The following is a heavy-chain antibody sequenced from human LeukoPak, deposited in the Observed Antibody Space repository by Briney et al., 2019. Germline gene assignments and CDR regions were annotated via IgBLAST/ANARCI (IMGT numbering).Heavy chain of an antibody. CDR1: GFTFSSYA. Sequence: PGGSLRLSCAASGFTFSSYAMSWVRQAPGKGLERVSAISGSGGSTYYADSVKGRFTISRDNSKNTLYLQMNSLRAEDTAVYYCAKDSSARITMIVVVIPSFDYWGQGTLVTVSS. CDR3: AKDSSARITMIVVVIPSFDY. D-gene: IGHD3-22*01. CDR2: ISGSGGST. V-gene: IGHV3-23*01. J-gene: IGHJ4*02.